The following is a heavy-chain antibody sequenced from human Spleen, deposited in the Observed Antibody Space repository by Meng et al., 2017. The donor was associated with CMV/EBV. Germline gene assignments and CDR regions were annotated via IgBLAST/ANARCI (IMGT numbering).Heavy chain of an antibody. V-gene: IGHV4-4*07. CDR2: FYPRCRT. CDR3: ARGVGY. Sequence: KLPLSGRLLVKASATLSLTCTFSGGSISRYYWSWIRQTAGKGLECLVRFYPRCRTNDNPSLKSRVTMSVDTSKNQFSLKLSSVTAADTAVYYCARGVGYWGQGTLVTVSS. CDR1: GGSISRYY. J-gene: IGHJ4*02.